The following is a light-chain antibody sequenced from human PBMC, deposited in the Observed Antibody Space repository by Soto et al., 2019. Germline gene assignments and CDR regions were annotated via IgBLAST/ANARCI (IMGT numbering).Light chain of an antibody. CDR1: SSNIGAGYE. CDR2: GNN. CDR3: QSYDSSLSGSVV. Sequence: QAVVTQPPSVSGAPGQRVTISCTGSSSNIGAGYEVHWYQQLPGTAPKVLIYGNNNRPSGVPDRFSGSKSGTSASLAITGLQAEDEADYYCQSYDSSLSGSVVFGGGTQLTVL. J-gene: IGLJ2*01. V-gene: IGLV1-40*01.